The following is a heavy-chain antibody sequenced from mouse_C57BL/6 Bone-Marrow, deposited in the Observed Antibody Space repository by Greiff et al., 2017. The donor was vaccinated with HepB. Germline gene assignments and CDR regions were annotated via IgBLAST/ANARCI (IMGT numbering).Heavy chain of an antibody. D-gene: IGHD1-1*01. Sequence: EVMLVESGGGLVQPGGSLSLSCAASGFTFTAYYMSWVRQPPGKALEWLGFIRNKANGYTTEYSASVKGRFTISRDNSQNILYLQMNALRAEDSATYYGARPCIYYGSSSWLAHGGKGPLVTVPA. CDR2: IRNKANGYTT. CDR1: GFTFTAYY. V-gene: IGHV7-3*01. CDR3: ARPCIYYGSSSWLAH. J-gene: IGHJ3*01.